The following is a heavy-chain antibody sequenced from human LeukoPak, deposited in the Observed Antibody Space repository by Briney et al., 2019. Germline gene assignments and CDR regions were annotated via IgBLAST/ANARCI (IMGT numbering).Heavy chain of an antibody. CDR2: INPNSGGT. Sequence: ASVKVSCKAPGYTFTGYYMHWVRQAPGQGLEWMGWINPNSGGTNYAQKFQGRVTMTRDTSISTAYMELSRLRSDDTAVYYCARETRVTYYGSGSYPFDYWGQGTLVTVSS. CDR1: GYTFTGYY. V-gene: IGHV1-2*02. J-gene: IGHJ4*02. D-gene: IGHD3-10*01. CDR3: ARETRVTYYGSGSYPFDY.